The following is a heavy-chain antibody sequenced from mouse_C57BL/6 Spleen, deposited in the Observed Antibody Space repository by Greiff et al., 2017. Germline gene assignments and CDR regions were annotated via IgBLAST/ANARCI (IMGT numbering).Heavy chain of an antibody. CDR1: GYTFTSYW. D-gene: IGHD1-1*01. J-gene: IGHJ1*03. V-gene: IGHV1-72*01. CDR2: IDPNGGGP. CDR3: ARDWYYGHEGYLEF. Sequence: VQLQQPGAELVKPGASVKLSCKASGYTFTSYWMHWVQQTPGRGLEWIGRIDPNGGGPNYPEKFKSKATLTVDKSSSTAYRQRSSLTSEDSAVYYCARDWYYGHEGYLEFWGKGTTVTVSS.